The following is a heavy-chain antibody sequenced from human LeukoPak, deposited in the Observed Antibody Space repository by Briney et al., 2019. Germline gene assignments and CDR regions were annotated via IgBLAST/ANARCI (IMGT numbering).Heavy chain of an antibody. CDR1: GFTFCSYG. D-gene: IGHD3-22*01. CDR2: ITPNADRA. CDR3: AIMHGYYDGSGYWVQ. V-gene: IGHV3-23*01. J-gene: IGHJ6*01. Sequence: GGSLRLSCAASGFTFCSYGMSCVRQAPGRGLEWVSFITPNADRASYADSVGGRFTISRDNPRNTLYMQMNSLRDEDTAVYYCAIMHGYYDGSGYWVQWGQGTMVTVSS.